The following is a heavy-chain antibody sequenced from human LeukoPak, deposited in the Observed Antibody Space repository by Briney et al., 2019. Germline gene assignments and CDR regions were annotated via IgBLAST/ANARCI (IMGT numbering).Heavy chain of an antibody. D-gene: IGHD3-10*01. J-gene: IGHJ5*02. CDR3: ARDRDWFDP. CDR1: GGSISSSSYY. Sequence: SETLSLTCTVSGGSISSSSYYWGWIRQPPGKGLEWIGSIYYSGSTYYNPSLKSRVTISVDTSKNQFSLKLSSVTAADTAVYYCARDRDWFDPWGQGTLVTVSS. V-gene: IGHV4-39*07. CDR2: IYYSGST.